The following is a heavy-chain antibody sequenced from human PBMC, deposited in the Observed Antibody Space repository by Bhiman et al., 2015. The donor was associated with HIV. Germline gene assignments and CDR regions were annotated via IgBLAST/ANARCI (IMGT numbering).Heavy chain of an antibody. D-gene: IGHD3-10*01. J-gene: IGHJ6*02. CDR3: ARDQAREVNGMDV. CDR1: GFSFSSHS. V-gene: IGHV3-21*03. CDR2: ISSSSSYI. Sequence: EVQLVESGGGLVKPGGSLRLSCATSGFSFSSHSMNWVRQAPGKGAWSGSSSISSSSSYIYYADSVKGRFTISRDNAKNSLYLQMNSLRAEDTGVYNCARDQAREVNGMDVWGQGTTVTVSS.